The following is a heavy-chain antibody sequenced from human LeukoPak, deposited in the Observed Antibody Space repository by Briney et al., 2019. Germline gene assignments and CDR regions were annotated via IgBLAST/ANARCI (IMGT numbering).Heavy chain of an antibody. CDR3: ARTAGYDFLSGYDYYYYMDV. Sequence: GASVKVCCKASGYTFTSYGISWVRQAPGQGLEWMGWISAYNGNTNYAQKLQGRVTMTTDTSTSTAYMELRSLRSDDTAVYYCARTAGYDFLSGYDYYYYMDVWGKGTTVTVSS. J-gene: IGHJ6*03. D-gene: IGHD3-3*01. CDR1: GYTFTSYG. CDR2: ISAYNGNT. V-gene: IGHV1-18*01.